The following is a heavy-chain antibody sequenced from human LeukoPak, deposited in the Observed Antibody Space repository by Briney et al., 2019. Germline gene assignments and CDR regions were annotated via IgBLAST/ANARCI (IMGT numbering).Heavy chain of an antibody. CDR1: GFTFSNYW. D-gene: IGHD2-15*01. J-gene: IGHJ3*02. V-gene: IGHV3-7*01. CDR2: IKQDGSEK. Sequence: GGSLRLSCAASGFTFSNYWMSWVRQAPGKGLEWVANIKQDGSEKYYVDSVKGRFTISRDNAKNSLYLQMNSLRAEDTAVYYCARVRYCSGGSCSDAFDIWGQGTMVTVSS. CDR3: ARVRYCSGGSCSDAFDI.